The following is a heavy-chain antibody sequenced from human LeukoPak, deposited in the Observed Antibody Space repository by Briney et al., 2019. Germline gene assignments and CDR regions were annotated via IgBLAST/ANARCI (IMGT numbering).Heavy chain of an antibody. Sequence: SETLSLTCTVSGGSISSYYWSWIRQPPGKGLEWIGYIYYSGSTYYNPSLKSRVTISVDTSKNQFSLKLSSVTAADTAVYYCARYLVVTDAFDIWGQGTMVTVSS. CDR3: ARYLVVTDAFDI. J-gene: IGHJ3*02. CDR1: GGSISSYY. D-gene: IGHD3-22*01. V-gene: IGHV4-59*06. CDR2: IYYSGST.